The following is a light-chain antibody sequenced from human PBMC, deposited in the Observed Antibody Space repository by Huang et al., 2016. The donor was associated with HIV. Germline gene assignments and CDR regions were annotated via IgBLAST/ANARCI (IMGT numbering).Light chain of an antibody. Sequence: DVVMTQTPLSLSVTPGQPASISCGSSPSLLCSDGKTFLYWYLQKPGQAPQLLIYEVSSRFSGVPDRFSGSGSGTDFTLKISRVEAEDVGFYYCKQGRSLPRTFGQGTKVEIK. V-gene: IGKV2-29*02. J-gene: IGKJ1*01. CDR2: EVS. CDR3: KQGRSLPRT. CDR1: PSLLCSDGKTF.